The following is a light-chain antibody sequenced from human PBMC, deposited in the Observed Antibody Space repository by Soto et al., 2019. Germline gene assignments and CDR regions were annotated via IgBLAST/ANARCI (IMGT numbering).Light chain of an antibody. CDR2: GAS. V-gene: IGKV3-15*01. J-gene: IGKJ1*01. CDR1: QSVTTY. Sequence: EIVMTQSPAALSVSPGERATLSCRASQSVTTYIAWYQQKPGQAPRLLIYGASTRATGMSARFSGIGSGTEFTLTISSLQSEDFATYYCQHYNSYSEAFGQGTKVDIK. CDR3: QHYNSYSEA.